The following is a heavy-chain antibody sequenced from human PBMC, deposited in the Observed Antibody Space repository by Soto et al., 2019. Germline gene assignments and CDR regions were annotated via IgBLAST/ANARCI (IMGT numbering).Heavy chain of an antibody. Sequence: QVQLVQSGAEVKKPGSSVKVFCKASGGTFGSYAISWVRQAPGQGLEWMGGIIPIPGTANYAQKFQGRIPTAADESRSTANMDECRQRAYKTVMCYCSKAQGICSCVGVCDCYYFGVDYWGQGTTVTVSS. V-gene: IGHV1-69*01. D-gene: IGHD2-2*01. CDR3: SKAQGICSCVGVCDCYYFGVDY. CDR1: GGTFGSYA. J-gene: IGHJ6*02. CDR2: IIPIPGTA.